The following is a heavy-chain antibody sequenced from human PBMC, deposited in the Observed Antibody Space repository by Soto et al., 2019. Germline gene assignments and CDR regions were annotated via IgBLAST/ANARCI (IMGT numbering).Heavy chain of an antibody. D-gene: IGHD4-17*01. Sequence: GGSLRLSCAASGFSLSSYGMHWVGKAPGKGLEWVAMIYYDGSNKYYADSVKGRFTISRDNSKNTLFLQMDSLTAEDTAVYYCARDPPTYGDFLFDYWGQGTLVTVSS. V-gene: IGHV3-33*01. CDR2: IYYDGSNK. CDR3: ARDPPTYGDFLFDY. CDR1: GFSLSSYG. J-gene: IGHJ4*02.